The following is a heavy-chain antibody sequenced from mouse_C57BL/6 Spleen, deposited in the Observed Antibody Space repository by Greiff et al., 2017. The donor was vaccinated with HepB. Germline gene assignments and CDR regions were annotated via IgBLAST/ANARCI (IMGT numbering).Heavy chain of an antibody. CDR1: GYTFTDYY. Sequence: EVQLQQSGPELVKPGASVKISCKASGYTFTDYYMNWVKQSHGKSLEWIGDINPNNGGTSYNQKFKGKATLTVDKSSSTAYMELRSLTSEASAVYYCAREGDYYGSRIFDYWGQGTTLTVSS. CDR3: AREGDYYGSRIFDY. V-gene: IGHV1-26*01. CDR2: INPNNGGT. D-gene: IGHD1-1*01. J-gene: IGHJ2*01.